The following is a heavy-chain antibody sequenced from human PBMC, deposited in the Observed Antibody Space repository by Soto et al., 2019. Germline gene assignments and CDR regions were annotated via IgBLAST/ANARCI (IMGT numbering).Heavy chain of an antibody. CDR1: GYTFTSYG. D-gene: IGHD5-12*01. Sequence: QVQLVQSGAEVKKPGASVKVSCKASGYTFTSYGISWVRQAPGQGLEWMGWISAYNGNTNYAQKLQGRVTMTTDTSTRTAYMELRSLRSDDTAVYYCARDGEYGYSGYVRLGWVDYWGQVTLVTVSS. CDR2: ISAYNGNT. J-gene: IGHJ4*02. CDR3: ARDGEYGYSGYVRLGWVDY. V-gene: IGHV1-18*01.